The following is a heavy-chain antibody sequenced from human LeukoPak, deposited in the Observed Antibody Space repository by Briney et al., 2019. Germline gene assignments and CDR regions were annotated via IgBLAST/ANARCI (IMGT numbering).Heavy chain of an antibody. V-gene: IGHV1-18*01. Sequence: ASVKVSCKASGYTFTSYGISWVRRAPGQGLEWMGWISAYNGNTNYAQKLQGRVTMTTDTSTSTAYMELRSLRSDDTAVYYCAREGPAVAGLLWTSLLRSDGMDVWGQGTTVTVSS. CDR2: ISAYNGNT. D-gene: IGHD6-19*01. CDR3: AREGPAVAGLLWTSLLRSDGMDV. CDR1: GYTFTSYG. J-gene: IGHJ6*02.